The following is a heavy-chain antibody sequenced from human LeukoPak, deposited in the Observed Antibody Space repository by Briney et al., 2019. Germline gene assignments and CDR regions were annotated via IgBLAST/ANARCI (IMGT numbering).Heavy chain of an antibody. Sequence: GGSLRLSCEASGFTFSTYGINWVRQAPGKGLEWVSAISGSGGSTYYADSVKGRFTISRDNSKNTLWLQMNSLRVEDTAVYYCARDAGYGYDRFDYWGQGTQVTVSS. CDR1: GFTFSTYG. J-gene: IGHJ4*02. D-gene: IGHD5-18*01. V-gene: IGHV3-23*01. CDR2: ISGSGGST. CDR3: ARDAGYGYDRFDY.